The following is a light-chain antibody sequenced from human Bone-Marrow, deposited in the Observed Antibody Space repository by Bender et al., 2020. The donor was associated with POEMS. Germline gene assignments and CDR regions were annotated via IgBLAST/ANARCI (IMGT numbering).Light chain of an antibody. V-gene: IGLV2-23*01. CDR2: GDG. CDR3: CSYAGSDNFVI. J-gene: IGLJ2*01. CDR1: RDDVGLYNL. Sequence: QSALTQPASVSGSPGQSITISCTGTRDDVGLYNLVSWYQQYPGKVPKLLIFGDGQRPSGVSNRFSGSKSGNTASLTISGLQADDEANYYCCSYAGSDNFVIFGGGTKVTVL.